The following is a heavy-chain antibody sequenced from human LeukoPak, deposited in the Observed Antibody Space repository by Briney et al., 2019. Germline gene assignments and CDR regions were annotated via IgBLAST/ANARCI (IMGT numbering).Heavy chain of an antibody. CDR2: ISSNGGST. V-gene: IGHV3-64*01. J-gene: IGHJ4*02. D-gene: IGHD6-19*01. CDR3: ARDLNQWLVHYFDY. CDR1: GFTFSSYA. Sequence: GGPLRLSCAASGFTFSSYAMHWVRQAPGKGLEYVSAISSNGGSTYYANSVKGRFTISRDNSKNTLYLQMNSLRAEDTAVYYCARDLNQWLVHYFDYWGQGTLVTVSS.